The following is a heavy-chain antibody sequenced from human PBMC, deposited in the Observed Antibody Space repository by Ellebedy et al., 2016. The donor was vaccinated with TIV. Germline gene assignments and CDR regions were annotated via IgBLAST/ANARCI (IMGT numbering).Heavy chain of an antibody. CDR2: IYWDDDK. D-gene: IGHD6-13*01. CDR1: GFSLSTSGMC. V-gene: IGHV2-5*08. J-gene: IGHJ4*02. Sequence: SGPTLVKPTQTLTLTCTFSGFSLSTSGMCVSWIRQPPGKAPEWLALIYWDDDKRYSPSLKSRLTITKDTSKNQVVLTMTNMDPVDTATYYCAHHYSSSWYPVYWGQGTLVTVSS. CDR3: AHHYSSSWYPVY.